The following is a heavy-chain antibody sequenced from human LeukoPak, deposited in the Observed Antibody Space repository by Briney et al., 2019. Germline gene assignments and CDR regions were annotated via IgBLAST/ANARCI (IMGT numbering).Heavy chain of an antibody. D-gene: IGHD1-26*01. J-gene: IGHJ4*02. CDR1: GFTSIAYA. Sequence: PGGSLRLSCVGSGFTSIAYALTWARQAPGKGLEWVSGISGGGVTTYYADSVKGRFTISRDNSKNTLYLQMNSLRGDDTAVYYCAKDVGKWESLHFFDYWGQGTLVTVSS. CDR3: AKDVGKWESLHFFDY. V-gene: IGHV3-23*01. CDR2: ISGGGVTT.